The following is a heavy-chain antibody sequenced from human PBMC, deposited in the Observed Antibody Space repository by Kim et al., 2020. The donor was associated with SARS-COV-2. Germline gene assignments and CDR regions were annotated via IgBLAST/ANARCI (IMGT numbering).Heavy chain of an antibody. CDR1: GFTVSSNY. D-gene: IGHD2-2*02. CDR2: IYSGGST. V-gene: IGHV3-53*01. J-gene: IGHJ6*02. Sequence: GGSLRLSCAASGFTVSSNYMSWVRQAPGKGLEWVSVIYSGGSTYYADSVKGRFTISRDNSKNTLYLQMNSLRAEDTAVYYCARDGAAYCSSTSCYRNGMDFWGQGTTVTVSS. CDR3: ARDGAAYCSSTSCYRNGMDF.